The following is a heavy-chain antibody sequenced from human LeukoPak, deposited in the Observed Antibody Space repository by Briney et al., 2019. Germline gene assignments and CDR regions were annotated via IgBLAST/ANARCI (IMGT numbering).Heavy chain of an antibody. CDR2: IYPGDSDT. J-gene: IGHJ4*02. CDR1: GYSFTNYW. V-gene: IGHV5-51*01. Sequence: GESLQSSCKGSGYSFTNYWIGWVRPMPGKGLEWMGIIYPGDSDTRYSPSFQGQVTISADRSISTAYLQWSSLKASDTAMYYCARHDRGGIAARSFDYWGQGTLVTVSS. CDR3: ARHDRGGIAARSFDY. D-gene: IGHD6-6*01.